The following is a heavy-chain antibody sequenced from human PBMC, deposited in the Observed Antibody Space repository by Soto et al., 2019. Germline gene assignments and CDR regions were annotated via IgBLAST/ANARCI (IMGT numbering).Heavy chain of an antibody. J-gene: IGHJ5*02. CDR3: ATDNSEHYGTPDASSWFDP. V-gene: IGHV1-46*01. Sequence: QVQLVQSGPEVKKPGASVKVSCKASGFTFSDHYMHWVRQAPGQGLEWMGIISPTGDRLNYAQRFQGRLTITRDTSTSKVYMDLSGRTSDDTAVYYCATDNSEHYGTPDASSWFDPWGQGTPGTVSS. D-gene: IGHD4-17*01. CDR2: ISPTGDRL. CDR1: GFTFSDHY.